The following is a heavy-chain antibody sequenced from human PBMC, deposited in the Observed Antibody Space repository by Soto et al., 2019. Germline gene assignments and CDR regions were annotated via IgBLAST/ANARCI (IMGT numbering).Heavy chain of an antibody. CDR2: IKQDGGEK. Sequence: LRLSCAASGVTFSSYWMSWVRQAPGKGLEWVANIKQDGGEKYYVDSVKGRFTISRDNAKNSLYLQMNSLRVEDTALYYCARRYSSSWSGFDPWGQGTLVTGSS. V-gene: IGHV3-7*01. J-gene: IGHJ5*02. CDR3: ARRYSSSWSGFDP. CDR1: GVTFSSYW. D-gene: IGHD6-13*01.